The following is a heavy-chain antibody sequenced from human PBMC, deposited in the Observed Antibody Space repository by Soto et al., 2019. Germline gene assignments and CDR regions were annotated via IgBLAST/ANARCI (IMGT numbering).Heavy chain of an antibody. J-gene: IGHJ5*02. V-gene: IGHV3-53*01. D-gene: IGHD4-17*01. CDR2: IYSGGST. Sequence: VHLVESGGGLIQPGGSLRLSCAASGFTVSSNYMSWVRQAPGKGLEWVSVIYSGGSTYYADSVKGRFTISRDNSKNTLYLQMNSLRAEDTAVYYCARVERYGDYSWFDPWGQGTLVTVSS. CDR3: ARVERYGDYSWFDP. CDR1: GFTVSSNY.